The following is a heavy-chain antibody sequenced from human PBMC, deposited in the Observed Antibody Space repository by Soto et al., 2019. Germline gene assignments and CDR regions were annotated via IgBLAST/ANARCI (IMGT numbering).Heavy chain of an antibody. J-gene: IGHJ4*02. CDR1: GGSISSYY. CDR3: ARDRWEEGPNYY. V-gene: IGHV4-59*12. Sequence: QVQLQESGPGLVKPSETLSLTCTVSGGSISSYYWSWIRQPPGKGLEWIGYIYYSGSTNYNPSLKSRVTISVDTSKNQFALKLSSVTAADTAVYYCARDRWEEGPNYYWGQGTLVAVSS. D-gene: IGHD1-26*01. CDR2: IYYSGST.